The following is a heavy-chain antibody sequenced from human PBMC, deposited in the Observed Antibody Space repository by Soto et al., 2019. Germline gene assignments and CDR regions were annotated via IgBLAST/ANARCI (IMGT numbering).Heavy chain of an antibody. CDR3: ARGYNSGWSIHPYYIDY. Sequence: PGGSLRLSCGASGFTFSNYWMHWVRQAPGEGLVWVSRINGDGSFTRFADSVKGRFTISRDNAKNTLYLQMNSLRVDDTAVYYCARGYNSGWSIHPYYIDYWGPGTLVTVSS. J-gene: IGHJ4*02. CDR1: GFTFSNYW. CDR2: INGDGSFT. D-gene: IGHD6-19*01. V-gene: IGHV3-74*01.